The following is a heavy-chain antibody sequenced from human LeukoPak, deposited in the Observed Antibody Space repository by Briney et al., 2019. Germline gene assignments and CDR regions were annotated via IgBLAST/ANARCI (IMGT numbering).Heavy chain of an antibody. D-gene: IGHD3-22*01. CDR3: AESPGRGWDSGYYPYFQH. J-gene: IGHJ1*01. CDR2: ICGSGYT. Sequence: GGSLRLSCAASGFTFSSYALSWVRQAPGKGLEWVSVICGSGYTYYADSVKGRFTISRDNSKNTLYLQMNSLRAEDTAVYYCAESPGRGWDSGYYPYFQHWGQGTLVTVSS. CDR1: GFTFSSYA. V-gene: IGHV3-23*01.